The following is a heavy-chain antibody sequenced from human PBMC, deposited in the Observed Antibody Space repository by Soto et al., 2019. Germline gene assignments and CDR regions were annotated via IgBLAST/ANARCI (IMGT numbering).Heavy chain of an antibody. D-gene: IGHD3-22*01. Sequence: NPSETLSLTCTVSGGSISSGDYYWSWIRQPPGKGLEWIGYIYYSGSTYYNPSLKSRVTISVDTSKNQFSLKLSSVTAADTAVYYCARAPLYYYDSSFVYWGQGTLVTVSS. CDR2: IYYSGST. J-gene: IGHJ4*02. CDR1: GGSISSGDYY. V-gene: IGHV4-30-4*01. CDR3: ARAPLYYYDSSFVY.